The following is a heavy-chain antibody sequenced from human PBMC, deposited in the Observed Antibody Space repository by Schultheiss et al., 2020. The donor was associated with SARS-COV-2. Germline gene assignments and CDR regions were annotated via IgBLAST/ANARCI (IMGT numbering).Heavy chain of an antibody. CDR1: RFTFSNYG. D-gene: IGHD3-22*01. V-gene: IGHV3-23*01. J-gene: IGHJ4*02. CDR3: ARHSVGYYHADY. Sequence: GGSLRLSCAASRFTFSNYGMHWVRQAPGKGLEWVSTISGSGDNTYYADSVKGRFTISRDSSKNTLYLQMNSLRADDTAVYYCARHSVGYYHADYWGQGTLFTVSS. CDR2: ISGSGDNT.